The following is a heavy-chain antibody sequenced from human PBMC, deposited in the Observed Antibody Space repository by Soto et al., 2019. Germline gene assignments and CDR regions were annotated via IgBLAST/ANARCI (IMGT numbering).Heavy chain of an antibody. CDR1: GFTFSSYA. J-gene: IGHJ4*02. CDR3: AKVANGITMIVVVISYYFDY. Sequence: ESGGGLVQPGGSLRLSCAASGFTFSSYAMSWVRQAPGKGLEWVSAISGSGGSTYYADSVKGRFTISRDNSKNTLYLQMNSLRAEDTAVYYCAKVANGITMIVVVISYYFDYWGQGTLVTVSS. D-gene: IGHD3-22*01. CDR2: ISGSGGST. V-gene: IGHV3-23*01.